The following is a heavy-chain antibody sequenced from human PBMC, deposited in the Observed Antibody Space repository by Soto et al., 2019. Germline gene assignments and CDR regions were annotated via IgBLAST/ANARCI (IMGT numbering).Heavy chain of an antibody. J-gene: IGHJ4*02. Sequence: EVQLVESGGGLVQPGRSLRLSCAASGFTFDDYAMHWVRQAPGKGLEWVSGISWNSGSIGYADSVKGPFPISRDNAKNSLYLQMNSLRAEDTALYYCAKDRPYAYGDYGLFDYWGQGTLVTVAS. CDR3: AKDRPYAYGDYGLFDY. V-gene: IGHV3-9*01. CDR1: GFTFDDYA. CDR2: ISWNSGSI. D-gene: IGHD4-17*01.